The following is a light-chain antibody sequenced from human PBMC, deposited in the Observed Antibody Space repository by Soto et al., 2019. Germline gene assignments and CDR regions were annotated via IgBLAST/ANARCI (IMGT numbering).Light chain of an antibody. V-gene: IGKV1-39*01. J-gene: IGKJ2*01. Sequence: DIQMTQSPSSLSASIGDRVTITCRASQTIANYLSWYRHKTGKAPELLIYAASSLQYGFPSRFSGSGSGTEFTLTISNLEPEDFATYYCHQRYNSPHTFGQGTRLDVK. CDR2: AAS. CDR3: HQRYNSPHT. CDR1: QTIANY.